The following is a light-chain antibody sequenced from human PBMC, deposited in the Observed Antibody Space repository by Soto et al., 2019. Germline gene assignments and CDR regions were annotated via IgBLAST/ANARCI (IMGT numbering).Light chain of an antibody. CDR2: GAS. J-gene: IGKJ1*01. Sequence: EIVLTQSPGTLSLSPGERATLSCRASQSVSSSYLAWYQQKPGQAPRLLIYGASGRATGIPDRFSGSGSGTDFTLTISRLEPEDFVVYYCPQDYDYPRTFGQGTKVDIK. V-gene: IGKV3-20*01. CDR1: QSVSSSY. CDR3: PQDYDYPRT.